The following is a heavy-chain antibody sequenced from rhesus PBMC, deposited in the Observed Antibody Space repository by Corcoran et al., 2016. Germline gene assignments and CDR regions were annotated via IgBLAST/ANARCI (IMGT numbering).Heavy chain of an antibody. CDR1: GGSISRNY. CDR3: ARQGTWYSLDF. J-gene: IGHJ5-2*02. D-gene: IGHD1-38*01. CDR2: ISCSGWNP. V-gene: IGHV4-173*01. Sequence: QLQLQESGPGLVKPSETLSLTCAVSGGSISRNYWSWIRQPHGKGLGWMGRISCSGWNPDSNPSLKMRVTSSTAPSRNPFPLKPSPVTAADPAVYYCARQGTWYSLDFWGRGVLVTVSS.